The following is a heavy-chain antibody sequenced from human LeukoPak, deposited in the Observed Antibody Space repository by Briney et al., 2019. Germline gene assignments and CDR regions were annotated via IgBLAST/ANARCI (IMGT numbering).Heavy chain of an antibody. CDR2: ISYDGSNK. J-gene: IGHJ4*02. D-gene: IGHD6-13*01. CDR3: AKDNQGEIAAAGRHFDY. CDR1: GFTFSSYG. V-gene: IGHV3-30*18. Sequence: GGSLRLSCAASGFTFSSYGMHWVRQAPGKGLEWVAVISYDGSNKYYADSVKGRFTISRDNSKNTLYLQMNSLRAEDTAVYYCAKDNQGEIAAAGRHFDYWGQGTLVTVSS.